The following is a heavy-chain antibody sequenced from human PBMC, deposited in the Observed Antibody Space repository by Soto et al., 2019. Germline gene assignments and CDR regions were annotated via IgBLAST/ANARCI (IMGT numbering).Heavy chain of an antibody. V-gene: IGHV1-3*01. Sequence: ASVKVSCKASGYTFTSYAMHWVRQAPGQRLEWMGWINAGNGNTKYSQKFQGRVTITRDTSASTAYMGLSSLRSEDTAVYYCCIESIAVAGSWFDPWGQGTLVTVSS. CDR3: CIESIAVAGSWFDP. CDR2: INAGNGNT. J-gene: IGHJ5*02. D-gene: IGHD6-19*01. CDR1: GYTFTSYA.